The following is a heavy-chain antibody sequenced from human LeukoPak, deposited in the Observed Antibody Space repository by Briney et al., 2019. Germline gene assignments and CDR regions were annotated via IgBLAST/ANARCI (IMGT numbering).Heavy chain of an antibody. CDR2: ISGSGGST. D-gene: IGHD3-22*01. CDR3: AKSPYYYDSSARAYFDY. J-gene: IGHJ4*02. CDR1: GFTFSSHA. V-gene: IGHV3-23*01. Sequence: GGSLRLSCAASGFTFSSHAMSWVRQTPGKGLEWVSAISGSGGSTYYADSVKGRFTISRDNSKNTLYLQMNSLRAEDTAVYYCAKSPYYYDSSARAYFDYWGQGTLVTVSS.